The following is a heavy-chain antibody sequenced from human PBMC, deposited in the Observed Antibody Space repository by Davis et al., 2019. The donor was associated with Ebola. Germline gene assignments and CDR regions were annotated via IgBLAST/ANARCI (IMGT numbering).Heavy chain of an antibody. CDR3: ARAPPYSSSSQRATPNNRRRSTVVRGGMDV. J-gene: IGHJ6*02. CDR2: INHSGST. CDR1: GGSFSGYY. Sequence: PSETLSLTCAVYGGSFSGYYWSWIRQPPGKGLEWIGEINHSGSTNYNPSLKSRVTISVDTSKNQFSLKLSSVTAADTAVYYCARAPPYSSSSQRATPNNRRRSTVVRGGMDVWGQGTTVTVSS. D-gene: IGHD6-6*01. V-gene: IGHV4-34*01.